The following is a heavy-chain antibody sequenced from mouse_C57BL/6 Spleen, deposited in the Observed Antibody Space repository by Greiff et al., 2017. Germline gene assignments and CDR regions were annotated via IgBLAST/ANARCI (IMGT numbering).Heavy chain of an antibody. CDR3: ARNPPYYYGSSPYAMDY. J-gene: IGHJ4*01. V-gene: IGHV2-2*01. Sequence: QVQLKQSGPGLVQPSQSLSITCTVSGFSLTSYGVHWVRQSPGKGLEWLGVIWSGGSTDYNAAFISRLGISKDNSKSQVFFKMNSLQADDTAIYYCARNPPYYYGSSPYAMDYWGQGTSVTVSS. D-gene: IGHD1-1*01. CDR2: IWSGGST. CDR1: GFSLTSYG.